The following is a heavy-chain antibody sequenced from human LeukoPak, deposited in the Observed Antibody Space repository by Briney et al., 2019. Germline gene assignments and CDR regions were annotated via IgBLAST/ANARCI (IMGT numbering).Heavy chain of an antibody. J-gene: IGHJ4*02. CDR1: GGTFSSYA. V-gene: IGHV1-69*13. D-gene: IGHD2-21*01. Sequence: SVKVSCKASGGTFSSYAISWVRQAPGQGLEWMGGIIPIFGTANYAQKFQGRVTITADESTSTAYMELSSLRSKDTAVYYCATAHIVVGNYFDYWGQGTLVTVSS. CDR2: IIPIFGTA. CDR3: ATAHIVVGNYFDY.